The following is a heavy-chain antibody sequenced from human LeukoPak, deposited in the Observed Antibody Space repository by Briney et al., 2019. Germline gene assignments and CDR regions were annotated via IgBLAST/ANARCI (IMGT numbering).Heavy chain of an antibody. Sequence: GGSLRLSCAASGFTVSSNYMSWVRQAPGKGLEWASVIYSGGSTYYADSVKGRFTISRDNSKNTLYLQMNSLRAEDTAVYYCARDSDSYGLDYWGQGTLVTVSS. D-gene: IGHD5-18*01. V-gene: IGHV3-66*01. CDR2: IYSGGST. J-gene: IGHJ4*02. CDR3: ARDSDSYGLDY. CDR1: GFTVSSNY.